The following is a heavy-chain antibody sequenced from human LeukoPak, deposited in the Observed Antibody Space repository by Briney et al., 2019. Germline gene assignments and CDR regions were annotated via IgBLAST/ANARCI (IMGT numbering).Heavy chain of an antibody. J-gene: IGHJ4*02. Sequence: PSETLSLTCTVSGYSISSGYYWGWIRQPPGKGLEWIGYIYYSGSTNYNPSLKSRVTISVDTSKNQFSLKLSSVTAADTAVYYCARVTYYDFWSGPYFDYWGQGTLVTVSS. CDR2: IYYSGST. V-gene: IGHV4-61*01. D-gene: IGHD3-3*01. CDR3: ARVTYYDFWSGPYFDY. CDR1: GYSISSGYY.